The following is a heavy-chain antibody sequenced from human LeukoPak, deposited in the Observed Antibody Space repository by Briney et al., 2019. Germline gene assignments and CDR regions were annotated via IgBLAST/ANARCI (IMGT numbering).Heavy chain of an antibody. CDR2: ISPDGSAT. V-gene: IGHV3-74*01. CDR1: GFAFSDYW. Sequence: AGGSLRLSCEASGFAFSDYWMPWVRQVLGKGLVWVSRISPDGSATDHADSVRARLTVYRDNAKNTLYLQMSSLRVDHAAVYYCVVSTRPGTYGYLQDWGQGTLVTVSS. J-gene: IGHJ1*01. CDR3: VVSTRPGTYGYLQD. D-gene: IGHD6-6*01.